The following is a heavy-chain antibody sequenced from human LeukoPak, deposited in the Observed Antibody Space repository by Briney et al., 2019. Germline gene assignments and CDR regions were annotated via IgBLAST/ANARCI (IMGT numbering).Heavy chain of an antibody. D-gene: IGHD3-16*01. V-gene: IGHV3-30*18. CDR1: GFTFSRHG. J-gene: IGHJ4*02. Sequence: GGSLRLSCAASGFTFSRHGIHWVRQAPGKGLEWVAVISYDGSNKYYADSVKGRFTISRDNSQNTLYLQMNNLRPEDTAMYYCAKGLWELRLGEFSTPFDYWGQGTLVTVSS. CDR2: ISYDGSNK. CDR3: AKGLWELRLGEFSTPFDY.